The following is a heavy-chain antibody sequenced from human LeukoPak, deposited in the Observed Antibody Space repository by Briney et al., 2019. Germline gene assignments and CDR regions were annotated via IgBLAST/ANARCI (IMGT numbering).Heavy chain of an antibody. J-gene: IGHJ4*02. D-gene: IGHD3-22*01. V-gene: IGHV3-30-3*01. Sequence: GGSLRLSSAASGFTFSTYAMHCVRQAPGKGLEWVAVISYDGINKYYADSVKGRFTISRDNSKSTLYLQMNSLRAEDTAVYYCARCSDSDCYDYWGQGTLVTVSS. CDR1: GFTFSTYA. CDR2: ISYDGINK. CDR3: ARCSDSDCYDY.